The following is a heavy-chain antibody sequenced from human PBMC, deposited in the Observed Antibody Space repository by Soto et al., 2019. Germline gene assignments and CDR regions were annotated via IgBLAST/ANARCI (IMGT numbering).Heavy chain of an antibody. CDR3: ARVCLAVAGRCYYYGMDV. V-gene: IGHV1-18*01. CDR2: ISAYSGNT. Sequence: GASVKVSCKASGYTFTSYGISWVRQAPGQGLEWMGWISAYSGNTNYAQKLQGRVTMTTDTSTSTAYMELRSLRSDDTAVYYCARVCLAVAGRCYYYGMDVWGQGTTVTVSS. J-gene: IGHJ6*02. D-gene: IGHD6-19*01. CDR1: GYTFTSYG.